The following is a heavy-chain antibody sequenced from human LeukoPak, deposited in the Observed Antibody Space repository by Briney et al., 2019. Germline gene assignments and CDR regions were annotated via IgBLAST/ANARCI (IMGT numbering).Heavy chain of an antibody. CDR2: ISYDGSNK. J-gene: IGHJ4*02. D-gene: IGHD6-13*01. Sequence: GRSLRLSCAASGFTFSSYAMHWVRQAPGKGLEWVAVISYDGSNKYYADSVKGRFTTSRDNSKNTLYLQMNNLRAEDTAVYYCARVFELAAAGTDYWGQGTLVTVSS. V-gene: IGHV3-30-3*01. CDR1: GFTFSSYA. CDR3: ARVFELAAAGTDY.